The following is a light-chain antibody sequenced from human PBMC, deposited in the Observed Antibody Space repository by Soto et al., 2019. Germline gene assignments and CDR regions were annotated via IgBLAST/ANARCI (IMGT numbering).Light chain of an antibody. Sequence: QSVLTQRASVSGSPGQSITISCTGTSSDVGGYNSVSWYQQPPDKAPKLMIYQVSNRPSGISNRFSGSKSGNTASLTISGLQAEDEADYYCSSYSSSNTFVFGSGIKVTVL. CDR3: SSYSSSNTFV. CDR1: SSDVGGYNS. V-gene: IGLV2-14*01. CDR2: QVS. J-gene: IGLJ1*01.